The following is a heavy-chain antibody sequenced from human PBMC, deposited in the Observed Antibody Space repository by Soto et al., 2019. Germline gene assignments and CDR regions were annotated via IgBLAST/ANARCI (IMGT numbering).Heavy chain of an antibody. CDR1: GYTFTSYG. V-gene: IGHV1-18*01. J-gene: IGHJ4*02. CDR3: ARDVRGLMITFGGVRIDY. Sequence: ALVKVSCKASGYTFTSYGISWVRQAPGQGLEWMGWISAYNGNTNYAQKLQGRVTMTTDTSTSTAYMELRSLRSDDTAVYYCARDVRGLMITFGGVRIDYWGQGTLVTVSS. D-gene: IGHD3-16*01. CDR2: ISAYNGNT.